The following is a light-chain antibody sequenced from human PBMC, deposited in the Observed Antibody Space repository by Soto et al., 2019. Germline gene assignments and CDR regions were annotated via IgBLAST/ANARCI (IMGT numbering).Light chain of an antibody. CDR3: AAWDDSLSGVL. CDR2: RSN. CDR1: SSNIASYY. J-gene: IGLJ2*01. Sequence: QSVLTQPPSASGTPGQRVTISCSGSSSNIASYYVYWYQQLPGTAPKLLIHRSNQRPSGVPDGFSGSKSGTSASLAISGLRSEDEADYYCAAWDDSLSGVLFGGGTKLTVL. V-gene: IGLV1-47*01.